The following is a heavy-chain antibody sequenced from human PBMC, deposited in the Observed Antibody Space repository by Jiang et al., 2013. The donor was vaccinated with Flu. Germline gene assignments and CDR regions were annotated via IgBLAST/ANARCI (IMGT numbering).Heavy chain of an antibody. CDR1: GFTFSSYD. CDR3: ARALGWGDFDAFDI. V-gene: IGHV3-13*01. Sequence: RLSCAASGFTFSSYDMHWVRQATGKGLEWVSAIGTAGDTYYPGSVKGRFTISRENAKNSLYLQMNSLRAGDTAVYYCARALGWGDFDAFDIWGQGTMVTVSS. D-gene: IGHD2-21*02. J-gene: IGHJ3*02. CDR2: IGTAGDT.